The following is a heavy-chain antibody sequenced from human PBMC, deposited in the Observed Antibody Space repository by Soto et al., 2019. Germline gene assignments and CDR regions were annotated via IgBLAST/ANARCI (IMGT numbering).Heavy chain of an antibody. CDR3: ALTNVGDYDY. V-gene: IGHV2-5*01. J-gene: IGHJ4*02. D-gene: IGHD4-17*01. CDR1: GFSLSTSGVG. CDR2: IYWNDDK. Sequence: QITLKESGPTLVKPTQTLTLTCTFSGFSLSTSGVGVAWIRQPPGKALEWLALIYWNDDKRYHPSLMSRLTITKDTSKNHVVLTMTNMDPVDTATYYCALTNVGDYDYWGQGTLVTVSS.